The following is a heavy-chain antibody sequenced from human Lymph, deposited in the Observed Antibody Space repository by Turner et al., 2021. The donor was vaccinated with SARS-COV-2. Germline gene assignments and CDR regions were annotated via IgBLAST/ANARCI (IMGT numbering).Heavy chain of an antibody. D-gene: IGHD2-21*02. CDR3: ARETVNNWVDP. V-gene: IGHV4-59*01. J-gene: IGHJ5*02. CDR1: GGSMNSNY. CDR2: IYYRGST. Sequence: QVQLQESGPRLVKPLETLSLPCTVSGGSMNSNYWSWIRQPPGKRLEWIGYIYYRGSTNYNPSRESRVTISVDTSRNQFSLNLTSVTAADTAIYYCARETVNNWVDPWGQGTLVTVSS.